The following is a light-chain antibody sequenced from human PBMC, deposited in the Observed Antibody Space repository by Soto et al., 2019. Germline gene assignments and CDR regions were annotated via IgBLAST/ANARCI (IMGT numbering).Light chain of an antibody. V-gene: IGLV1-40*01. CDR3: LSFDSSLSVV. J-gene: IGLJ2*01. CDR1: SSTIGAGYD. CDR2: GNT. Sequence: QSVLTQPPSVSGAPGQRVTISCTGSSSTIGAGYDVPWYQQLPGRAPKLLIYGNTNRPSGVPDRFSGSKSGTSASLAITGLQAEDEADYYCLSFDSSLSVVFGGGTKVTVL.